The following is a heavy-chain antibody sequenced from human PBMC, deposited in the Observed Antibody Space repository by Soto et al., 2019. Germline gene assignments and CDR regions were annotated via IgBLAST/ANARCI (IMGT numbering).Heavy chain of an antibody. CDR1: GGSISSSSYY. V-gene: IGHV4-39*01. J-gene: IGHJ4*02. CDR3: ARRDCSSGTCHYFDY. Sequence: SETLSLTCSVSGGSISSSSYYWDWIRQPPGKGLEWIASISYGGSTYSNPSLKGRVTISVDTSKNQLSLKLLSVTATDTAIYYCARRDCSSGTCHYFDYWGQGTLVTVSS. CDR2: ISYGGST. D-gene: IGHD2-15*01.